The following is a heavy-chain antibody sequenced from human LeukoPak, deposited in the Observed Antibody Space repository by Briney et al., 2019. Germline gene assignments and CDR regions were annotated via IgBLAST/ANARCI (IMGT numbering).Heavy chain of an antibody. CDR1: GFTFSSYG. CDR3: ARDQSLRYCGGDCYSGRGFDP. J-gene: IGHJ5*02. V-gene: IGHV3-33*01. CDR2: IWYDGSNK. D-gene: IGHD2-21*02. Sequence: PGGSLRLSCAAYGFTFSSYGMHWVRQAPGKGLEWVAVIWYDGSNKYYADSVKGRFTISRDNSKNTLYLQMNSLRAEDTAVYYCARDQSLRYCGGDCYSGRGFDPWGQGTLVTVSS.